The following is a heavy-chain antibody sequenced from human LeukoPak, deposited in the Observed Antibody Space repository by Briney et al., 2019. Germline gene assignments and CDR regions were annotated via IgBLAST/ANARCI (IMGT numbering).Heavy chain of an antibody. CDR3: VKITYVTGGDC. V-gene: IGHV3-64D*09. CDR1: GFTFSAYA. D-gene: IGHD1-1*01. J-gene: IGHJ4*02. CDR2: ISNNGGSS. Sequence: GGSQRLSCSASGFTFSAYAMYWVRQAPGKGLEYVSAISNNGGSSFYADSVKGRFTISRDNSKNTLYLQMSSLRAEGTAVYYCVKITYVTGGDCWGQGTRLTVSS.